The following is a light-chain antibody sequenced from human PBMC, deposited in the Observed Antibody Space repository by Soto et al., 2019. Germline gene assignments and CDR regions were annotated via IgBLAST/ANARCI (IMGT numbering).Light chain of an antibody. CDR3: SSYAGSNNYV. CDR1: SGDVGGYNY. V-gene: IGLV2-8*01. Sequence: QSALTQPPSASGSPGQSVTISCTATSGDVGGYNYVSWYQQHPGKAPKLMIYEVSKRPSGVPDRFSGSKSGNTASLTVSGLQVEEVAEYYCSSYAGSNNYVFGTGTKLTVL. CDR2: EVS. J-gene: IGLJ1*01.